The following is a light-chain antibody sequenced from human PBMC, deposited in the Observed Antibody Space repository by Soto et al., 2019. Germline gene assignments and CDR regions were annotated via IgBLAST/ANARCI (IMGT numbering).Light chain of an antibody. V-gene: IGLV2-23*01. J-gene: IGLJ3*02. Sequence: QSALTQPASVSGSPGQSITISCTGTSSDVGSSNLVSWYQQHPGKAPKLMIYEGSKRPSGVSDRFSGSKTGNTASPTISGLQAEDEGDYYCCSYAGSSTWVFGGGTKLTVL. CDR3: CSYAGSSTWV. CDR2: EGS. CDR1: SSDVGSSNL.